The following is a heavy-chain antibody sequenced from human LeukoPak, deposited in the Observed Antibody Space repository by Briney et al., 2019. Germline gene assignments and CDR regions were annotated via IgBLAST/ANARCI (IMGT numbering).Heavy chain of an antibody. D-gene: IGHD1-1*01. CDR1: GLTFSNYV. V-gene: IGHV3-23*01. Sequence: PGGSLRLSCAVSGLTFSNYVMSWVRQAPGKGLEWVSGISESGSGENYADFVRGRFTISRDNSKNTLYLLMDSLRVDDTAVYYCTKVGWVSGTTLQNFHYWGQGTLVTVSS. CDR3: TKVGWVSGTTLQNFHY. J-gene: IGHJ4*02. CDR2: ISESGSGE.